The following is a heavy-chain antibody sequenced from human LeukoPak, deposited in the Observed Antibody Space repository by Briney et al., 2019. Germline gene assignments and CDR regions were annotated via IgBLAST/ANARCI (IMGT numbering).Heavy chain of an antibody. CDR1: GFTFSSYS. V-gene: IGHV3-23*01. CDR3: AKGPSGTARLADY. J-gene: IGHJ4*02. D-gene: IGHD1-26*01. Sequence: GGSLRLSCAASGFTFSSYSMSWVRQAPGKGLEWVSAISSSGGSTYYAESVKGRFTISRDNSKNTLYLQMSSLRAEDTAVYYCAKGPSGTARLADYWGQGTLVTVSS. CDR2: ISSSGGST.